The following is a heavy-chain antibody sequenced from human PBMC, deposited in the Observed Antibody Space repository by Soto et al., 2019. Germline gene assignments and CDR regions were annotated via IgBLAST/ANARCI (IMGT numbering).Heavy chain of an antibody. V-gene: IGHV3-30-3*01. CDR1: GFTFRSYA. CDR3: GSGSYYNRPFDF. CDR2: ISYDKSQI. D-gene: IGHD3-10*01. Sequence: PGGSLRLSCAASGFTFRSYAIHWVRQAPGKGLEWVAVISYDKSQIYYADSVKGRFTISRDNSKNTLYLQMSSLRPEDTAVYYFGSGSYYNRPFDFWGQGTLVTVSS. J-gene: IGHJ4*02.